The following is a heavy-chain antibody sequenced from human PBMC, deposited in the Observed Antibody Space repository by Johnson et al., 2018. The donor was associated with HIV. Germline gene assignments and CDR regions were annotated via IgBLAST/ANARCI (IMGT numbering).Heavy chain of an antibody. Sequence: QVQLVESGGGLVKPGGSLRLSCAASGFTFSDYYMSWIRQAPGKGLEWVSYISSSGSTGYADSVKGRFTISRDNAKNSLYLQMNSLRAEDTALYYCARENYYDILNDAFDIWGQGTMVTVSS. CDR3: ARENYYDILNDAFDI. CDR1: GFTFSDYY. D-gene: IGHD3-22*01. J-gene: IGHJ3*02. CDR2: ISSSGST. V-gene: IGHV3-11*05.